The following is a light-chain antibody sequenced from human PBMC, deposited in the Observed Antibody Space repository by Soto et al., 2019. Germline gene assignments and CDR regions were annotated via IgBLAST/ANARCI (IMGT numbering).Light chain of an antibody. V-gene: IGLV2-14*01. Sequence: QSALSQPASVAGSPGQSITISCTGTRSDVGSYNYVSWYQQHPGKAPKLMIYEVTNRXXXXSNXFSGSKSGNTASLTISGLQAEDEADYYCNSYTSTSSWVFGGGTKLTVL. J-gene: IGLJ3*02. CDR2: EVT. CDR1: RSDVGSYNY. CDR3: NSYTSTSSWV.